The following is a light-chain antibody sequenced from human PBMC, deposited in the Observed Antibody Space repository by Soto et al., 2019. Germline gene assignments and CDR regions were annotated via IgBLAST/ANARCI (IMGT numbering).Light chain of an antibody. CDR2: GVS. J-gene: IGKJ1*01. CDR1: QSVMSNY. V-gene: IGKV3-20*01. CDR3: QQFGASLTWT. Sequence: EVVLTQSPGSLSLSPGERATLSCRASQSVMSNYLSWYQQKPGQPPRLLIYGVSSRATGIPDRFSGSGSGTDFTLTISRLEPEDFAVYYCQQFGASLTWTFGQGTKVEIK.